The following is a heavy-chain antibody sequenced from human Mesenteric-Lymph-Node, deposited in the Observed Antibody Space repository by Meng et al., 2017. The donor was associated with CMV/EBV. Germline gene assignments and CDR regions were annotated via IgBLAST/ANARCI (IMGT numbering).Heavy chain of an antibody. D-gene: IGHD2/OR15-2a*01. V-gene: IGHV3-21*01. CDR3: ARDHKYLMEYYSSSYFDT. CDR2: ISSGTTYI. Sequence: GGSLRLSCAGSGFTFSNYRMNWVRQAPGKGLEWVSSISSGTTYIDYADSVKGRFTISRDNAKNSLYLQMNSLRPEDTAVYYCARDHKYLMEYYSSSYFDTWGQGTLVTDSS. J-gene: IGHJ4*02. CDR1: GFTFSNYR.